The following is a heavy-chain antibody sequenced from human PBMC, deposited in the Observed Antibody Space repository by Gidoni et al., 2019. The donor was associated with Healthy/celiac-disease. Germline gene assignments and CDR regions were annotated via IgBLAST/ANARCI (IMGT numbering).Heavy chain of an antibody. CDR3: ARSLYDFWSGFDGGGPYYFDY. J-gene: IGHJ4*02. V-gene: IGHV4-30-4*01. D-gene: IGHD3-3*01. Sequence: GKGLEWIGYIYYSGSTYYNPSLKSRVTISVDTSKNQFSLKLSSVTAADTAVYYCARSLYDFWSGFDGGGPYYFDYWGQGTLVTVSS. CDR2: IYYSGST.